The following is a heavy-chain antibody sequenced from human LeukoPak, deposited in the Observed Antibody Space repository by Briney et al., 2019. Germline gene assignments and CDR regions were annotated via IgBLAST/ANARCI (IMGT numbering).Heavy chain of an antibody. V-gene: IGHV4-4*07. Sequence: ASETLSLTCTVSGGSISSYYWSWIRQPAGKGLEWIGRIYTSGSTNYNPSLKSRVTMSVDTSKNQLSLKLSSVTAADTAVYYCARDRVKGIAAAGTPGNYYYYYMDVWGKGTTVTISS. D-gene: IGHD6-13*01. CDR2: IYTSGST. CDR1: GGSISSYY. CDR3: ARDRVKGIAAAGTPGNYYYYYMDV. J-gene: IGHJ6*03.